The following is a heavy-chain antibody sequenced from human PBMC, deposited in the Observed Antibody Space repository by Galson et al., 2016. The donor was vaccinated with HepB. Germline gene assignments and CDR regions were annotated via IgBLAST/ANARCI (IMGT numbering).Heavy chain of an antibody. CDR2: IYHSGIT. Sequence: SETLSLTCTVSGGSMRSYYWSWIRQPPGKKLEWIGHIYHSGITNYNPSLKGRLTISVDTSKNQFFLKLSSLTAADTAVYFCAGLHVEMATLDWYFDLWGRGTLVTVSS. J-gene: IGHJ2*01. CDR1: GGSMRSYY. V-gene: IGHV4-59*08. CDR3: AGLHVEMATLDWYFDL. D-gene: IGHD5-24*01.